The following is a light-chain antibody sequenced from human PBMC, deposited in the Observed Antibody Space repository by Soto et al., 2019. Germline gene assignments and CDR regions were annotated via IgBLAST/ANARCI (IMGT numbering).Light chain of an antibody. CDR1: QSILYSSNNKNS. J-gene: IGKJ1*01. CDR3: QQYFTTPRT. CDR2: WGS. Sequence: DIVMTQSPDSLAVSLGERATINCKSSQSILYSSNNKNSLVWYQQRPGQPPKVLIYWGSAREFGVPDRFSGSGSGTDFTLTISSLQAEDVAVYYCQQYFTTPRTVGQGTKVEIK. V-gene: IGKV4-1*01.